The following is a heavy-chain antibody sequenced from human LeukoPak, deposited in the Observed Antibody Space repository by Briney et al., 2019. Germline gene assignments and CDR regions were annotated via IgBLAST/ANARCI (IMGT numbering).Heavy chain of an antibody. CDR1: GYTFTGYY. CDR2: INPNSGGT. D-gene: IGHD3-22*01. J-gene: IGHJ4*02. CDR3: ARDLFDSSGYRFDY. Sequence: ASVKVSCTASGYTFTGYYMHWVRQAPGQGLEWMGWINPNSGGTNYAQKFQGRVTMTRDTSISTAYMELSRLRSDDTAVYYCARDLFDSSGYRFDYWGQGTLVTVSS. V-gene: IGHV1-2*02.